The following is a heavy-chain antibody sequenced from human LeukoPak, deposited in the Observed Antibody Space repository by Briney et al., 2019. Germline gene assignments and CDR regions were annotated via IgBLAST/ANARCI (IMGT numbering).Heavy chain of an antibody. CDR1: GGSISSYY. V-gene: IGHV4-59*08. CDR2: IYYSGST. D-gene: IGHD3-16*01. J-gene: IGHJ4*02. Sequence: KPSETLSLTCTVSGGSISSYYWSWIRQPPGKGLEWIGYIYYSGSTNYNPSLKSRVTISVDTSKNQFSLKLSSVTAADTAVYYCARQRGGQFDYWGQGTLVTVSS. CDR3: ARQRGGQFDY.